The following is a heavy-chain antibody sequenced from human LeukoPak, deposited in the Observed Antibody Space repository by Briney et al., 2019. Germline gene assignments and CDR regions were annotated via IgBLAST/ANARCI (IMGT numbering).Heavy chain of an antibody. CDR1: GFTFSSYA. Sequence: GGSLRLSCAASGFTFSSYAMSWVRQAPGKGLEWVSAISGSGGSTYYADSVKGRFTISRDNSKNKLYLQMNSLRAEDTAVYYCATLRGPYYFDYWGQGTLVTVSS. J-gene: IGHJ4*02. CDR2: ISGSGGST. CDR3: ATLRGPYYFDY. D-gene: IGHD4-17*01. V-gene: IGHV3-23*01.